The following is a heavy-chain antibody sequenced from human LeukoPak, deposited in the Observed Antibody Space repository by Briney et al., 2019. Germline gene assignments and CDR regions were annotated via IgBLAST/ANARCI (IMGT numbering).Heavy chain of an antibody. J-gene: IGHJ5*02. Sequence: SETLSLTCAVSGGSICSGGYSWSWIRQPPGKGLEWIGYIYQSGSTYYNPSLKSRVTISVDRSKIQFSLKLSSVTAADTAVYYCARYYGDYRNWFDPWGQGTLVTVSS. D-gene: IGHD4-17*01. CDR3: ARYYGDYRNWFDP. V-gene: IGHV4-30-2*01. CDR2: IYQSGST. CDR1: GGSICSGGYS.